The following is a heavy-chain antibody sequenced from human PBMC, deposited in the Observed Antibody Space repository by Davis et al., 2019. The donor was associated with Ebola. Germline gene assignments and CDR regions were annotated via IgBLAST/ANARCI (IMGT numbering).Heavy chain of an antibody. J-gene: IGHJ6*02. CDR2: IIPIFGTA. CDR1: GGTFSSYA. V-gene: IGHV1-69*06. D-gene: IGHD3-22*01. Sequence: SVKVSCKASGGTFSSYAISWVRQAPGQGLEWMGGIIPIFGTANYAQKFQGRVTITADKSTSTAYMELSSLRSEDTAVYYSAREGGGNYYDSSGYSIHYYYYGMDVWGQGTTVTVSS. CDR3: AREGGGNYYDSSGYSIHYYYYGMDV.